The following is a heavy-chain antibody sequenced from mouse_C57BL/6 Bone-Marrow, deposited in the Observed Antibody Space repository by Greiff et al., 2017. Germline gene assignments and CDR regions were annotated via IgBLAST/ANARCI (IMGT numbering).Heavy chain of an antibody. V-gene: IGHV1-59*01. Sequence: QVQLQQPGAELVRPGTSVKLSCKASGYTFTSYWMHWVKQRPGQGLEWIGVIDPSDSYTNYNQKFKGKATLTVDTSSSTAYMQLSSLTSEDSAVYYCACAPLLNWDFDYWGQGTTLTVSS. D-gene: IGHD4-1*01. J-gene: IGHJ2*01. CDR1: GYTFTSYW. CDR2: IDPSDSYT. CDR3: ACAPLLNWDFDY.